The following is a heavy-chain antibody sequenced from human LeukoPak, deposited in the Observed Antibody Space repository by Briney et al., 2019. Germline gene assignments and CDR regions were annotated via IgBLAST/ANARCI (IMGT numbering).Heavy chain of an antibody. V-gene: IGHV4-59*01. D-gene: IGHD3-10*01. CDR3: ARTRVTMVRGTSFDY. CDR1: GGSIRGYY. J-gene: IGHJ4*02. CDR2: IYSSGST. Sequence: SETLSLTCNVSGGSIRGYYWSWIRQSPEKGLEWIGYIYSSGSTNYNPSLKSRVTMSVDTSKNQLSLKVSSVTAADTAVYYCARTRVTMVRGTSFDYWGQGTLVTVSS.